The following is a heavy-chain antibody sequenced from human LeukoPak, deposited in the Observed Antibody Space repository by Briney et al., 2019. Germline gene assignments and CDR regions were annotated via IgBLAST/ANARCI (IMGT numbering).Heavy chain of an antibody. D-gene: IGHD6-19*01. CDR1: GGSISSSSYY. J-gene: IGHJ5*02. Sequence: SETLSLTCTVSGGSISSSSYYWSWIRQPPGKGLEWIGYIYYSGSTNYNPSLKSRVTISVDTSKNQFSLKLSSVTAADTAVYYCARALRGPSSGWYSRGLYWFDPWGQGTLVTVSS. V-gene: IGHV4-61*01. CDR3: ARALRGPSSGWYSRGLYWFDP. CDR2: IYYSGST.